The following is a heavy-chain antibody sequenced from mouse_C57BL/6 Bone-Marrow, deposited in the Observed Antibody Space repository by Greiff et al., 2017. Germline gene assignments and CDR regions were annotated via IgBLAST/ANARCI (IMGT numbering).Heavy chain of an antibody. D-gene: IGHD2-2*01. CDR1: GYTFTDYE. J-gene: IGHJ4*01. V-gene: IGHV1-15*01. CDR2: IDPETGGT. CDR3: TRDAYVYYYAMDY. Sequence: QVQLQQSGAELVRPGASVTLSCKASGYTFTDYEMHWVKQTPVHGLEWIGAIDPETGGTAYNQKFKGKAILTADTSSSTAYMELRSLTSEDSAVYYCTRDAYVYYYAMDYWGQGTSATVSS.